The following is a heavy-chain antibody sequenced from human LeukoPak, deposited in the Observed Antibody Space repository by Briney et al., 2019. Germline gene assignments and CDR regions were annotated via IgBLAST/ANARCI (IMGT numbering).Heavy chain of an antibody. CDR1: GGTFSSYA. D-gene: IGHD3-10*01. CDR3: ARRYYYGSGSYHNWFDP. J-gene: IGHJ5*02. V-gene: IGHV1-69*06. CDR2: IIPIFGTA. Sequence: ASVKVSCKASGGTFSSYAISWVRQAPGQGLEWMGGIIPIFGTANYAQKFQGRVTITADKSTSTAYMELSSLRSEDTAVCYCARRYYYGSGSYHNWFDPWGQGTLVTVSS.